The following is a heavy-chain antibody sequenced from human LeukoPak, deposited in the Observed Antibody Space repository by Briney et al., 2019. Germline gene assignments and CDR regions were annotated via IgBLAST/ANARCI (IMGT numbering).Heavy chain of an antibody. CDR3: ARPSSGGRGDYYFDY. Sequence: GGSLRLSCTASGFTFSDYYMSWIRQAPGKGLEWVSYISSSGSTIYYADSVKGRFTISRDNAKNSLYLQMNSLRAEDTTVYYCARPSSGGRGDYYFDYWGQGTLVTVSS. CDR1: GFTFSDYY. CDR2: ISSSGSTI. J-gene: IGHJ4*02. V-gene: IGHV3-11*01. D-gene: IGHD6-19*01.